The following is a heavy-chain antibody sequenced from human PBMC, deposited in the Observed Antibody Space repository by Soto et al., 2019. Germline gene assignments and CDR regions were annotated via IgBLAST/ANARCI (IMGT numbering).Heavy chain of an antibody. Sequence: QVQLVESGGGVVQPGRSLRLSCAASGFTFSSYGMHWVRQAPGKGLEWVAVISYDGSHKFYVDSVKGRFTISRDISKNTLYLQMNSLRAEDXAVYYCAXIVXXXLGNYGMDVWGQGTTVSVSS. D-gene: IGHD1-26*01. CDR2: ISYDGSHK. CDR3: AXIVXXXLGNYGMDV. V-gene: IGHV3-30*03. CDR1: GFTFSSYG. J-gene: IGHJ6*02.